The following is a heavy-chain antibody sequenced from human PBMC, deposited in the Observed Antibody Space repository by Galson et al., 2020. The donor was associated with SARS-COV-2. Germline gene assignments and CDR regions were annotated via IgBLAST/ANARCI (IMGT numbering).Heavy chain of an antibody. V-gene: IGHV4-39*01. Sequence: SETLSLTCTVSGGSISSSNYYWGWIRQPPGKGLEWIGSINYSGATYYNPSLKSRVTMSVDTFKNQFSLKLSSVTAADTAVYYCARRPTMATILAAWYVDFWGRGTLVTVSS. J-gene: IGHJ2*01. D-gene: IGHD3-3*01. CDR3: ARRPTMATILAAWYVDF. CDR2: INYSGAT. CDR1: GGSISSSNYY.